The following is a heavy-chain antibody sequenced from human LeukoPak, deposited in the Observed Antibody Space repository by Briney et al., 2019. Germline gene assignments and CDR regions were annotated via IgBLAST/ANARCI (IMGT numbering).Heavy chain of an antibody. Sequence: ASVKVSCKASGYTFTSFGISWVRQAPGQGLEWMGWISTYNGNTYYAQKLQGRVTMTTDTSTSTAYMELRSLRSDDTAVFYCVRDYYSDSSGYWADYFDYWGQGTLVTVSS. CDR3: VRDYYSDSSGYWADYFDY. V-gene: IGHV1-18*01. CDR2: ISTYNGNT. J-gene: IGHJ4*02. D-gene: IGHD3-22*01. CDR1: GYTFTSFG.